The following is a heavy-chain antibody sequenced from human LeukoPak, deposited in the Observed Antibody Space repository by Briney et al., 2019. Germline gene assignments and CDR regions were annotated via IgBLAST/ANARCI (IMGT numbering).Heavy chain of an antibody. Sequence: GGSLRLSCAASGFSVSGNFMSWVRQAPGKGLEWVSVIYSGGTTYYADSVRGRFTISRDNYKNTLYLQMNSLRAEDTAVYYYARDGYGNNYMDVWGKGTTVIVSS. CDR1: GFSVSGNF. J-gene: IGHJ6*03. V-gene: IGHV3-53*01. CDR2: IYSGGTT. D-gene: IGHD5-18*01. CDR3: ARDGYGNNYMDV.